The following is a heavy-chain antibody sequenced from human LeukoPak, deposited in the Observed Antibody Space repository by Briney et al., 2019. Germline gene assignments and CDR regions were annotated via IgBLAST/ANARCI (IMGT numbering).Heavy chain of an antibody. D-gene: IGHD3-10*01. CDR1: GFTFSDYG. Sequence: PGGSLRLSCAASGFTFSDYGMHWVRQAPGKGLEWGVFIRYVGSETHYADSVKGRFTISRDNSRNTLYLQMNSLRTEDTAVYYCAKEGSSYYPDYWGQGTLVTVSS. CDR3: AKEGSSYYPDY. CDR2: IRYVGSET. V-gene: IGHV3-30*02. J-gene: IGHJ4*02.